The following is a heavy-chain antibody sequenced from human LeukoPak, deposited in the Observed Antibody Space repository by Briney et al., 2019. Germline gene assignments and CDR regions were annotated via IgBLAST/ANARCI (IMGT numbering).Heavy chain of an antibody. CDR2: MKPNSGNT. CDR3: ARGGRLEGDLWCGYGNFRGVCDWFDP. CDR1: GYTFTCYD. V-gene: IGHV1-8*02. Sequence: ASVKVSCKASGYTFTCYDFNWVRQATGQGLEWMGWMKPNSGNTGYAKKFQGSVAMTRNTSRSTAYMELSSLRSEDTAVYYCARGGRLEGDLWCGYGNFRGVCDWFDPWGQGTLVTVSS. J-gene: IGHJ5*02. D-gene: IGHD3-3*01.